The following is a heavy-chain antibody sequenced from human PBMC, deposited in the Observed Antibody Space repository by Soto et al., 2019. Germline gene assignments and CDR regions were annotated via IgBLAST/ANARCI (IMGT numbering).Heavy chain of an antibody. CDR3: ARSSDSCSSTSCYIRGDYYYGMDV. CDR1: GFTFSSYS. V-gene: IGHV3-21*01. CDR2: ISSSSSYI. J-gene: IGHJ6*02. D-gene: IGHD2-2*02. Sequence: GGSLRLSCAASGFTFSSYSMNWVRQAPGKGLEWVSPISSSSSYIYYADSVRGRFTISRDNAKNSLYLQMNSLRAEDTAVYYCARSSDSCSSTSCYIRGDYYYGMDVWGQGTTVTVSS.